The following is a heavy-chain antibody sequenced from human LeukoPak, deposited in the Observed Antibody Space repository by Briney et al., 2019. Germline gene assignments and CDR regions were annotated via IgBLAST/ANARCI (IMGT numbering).Heavy chain of an antibody. Sequence: AGGSLRLSCAPSGFTFTSSGMHWVRQAPGKGLEWVAVISSDGSDKYYADSVRGRFTISRDNSKNTLYLQMNSLRVEDTAAYYCAKDRGTDWALDYWGQGTLVTVSS. D-gene: IGHD3-9*01. CDR1: GFTFTSSG. J-gene: IGHJ4*02. CDR3: AKDRGTDWALDY. CDR2: ISSDGSDK. V-gene: IGHV3-30*18.